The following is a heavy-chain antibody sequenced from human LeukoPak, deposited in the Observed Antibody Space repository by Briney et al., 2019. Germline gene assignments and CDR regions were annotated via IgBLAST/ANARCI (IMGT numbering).Heavy chain of an antibody. CDR1: GFTFSSYS. D-gene: IGHD3-3*01. Sequence: GSLRLSCSGSGFTFSSYSLNWVRQAPGKGLEWVSYNSSSSSTIYYADSVKGRFTISRDKAKNSLYLQMNSLRAEDTAVYYCATYYDFWSGYYSLMDVWGQGTTVTVSS. CDR2: NSSSSSTI. V-gene: IGHV3-48*01. CDR3: ATYYDFWSGYYSLMDV. J-gene: IGHJ6*02.